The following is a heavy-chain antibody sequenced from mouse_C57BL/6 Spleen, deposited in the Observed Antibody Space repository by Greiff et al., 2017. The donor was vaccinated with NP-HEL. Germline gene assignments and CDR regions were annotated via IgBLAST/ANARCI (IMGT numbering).Heavy chain of an antibody. CDR2: IYPGSGST. D-gene: IGHD2-3*01. J-gene: IGHJ4*01. CDR1: GYTFTSYW. Sequence: VQLQQSGAELVQPGASVKMSCKASGYTFTSYWITWVKQRPGQGLEWIGDIYPGSGSTNYNEKFKSKATLTVDTSSSTAYMQLSSLTSEDSAVYYCASGYDLYAMDYWGQGTSVTVSS. V-gene: IGHV1-55*01. CDR3: ASGYDLYAMDY.